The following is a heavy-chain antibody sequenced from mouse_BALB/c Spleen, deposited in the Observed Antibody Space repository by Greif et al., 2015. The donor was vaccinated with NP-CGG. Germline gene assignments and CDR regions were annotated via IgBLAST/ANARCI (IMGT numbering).Heavy chain of an antibody. CDR1: GYTFTTYP. V-gene: IGHV1-47*01. CDR3: ARGYYGSSYAMDY. J-gene: IGHJ4*01. D-gene: IGHD1-1*01. CDR2: FHPYNDDT. Sequence: QVQLQQPGAELVKPGASVKMSCKAFGYTFTTYPIEWMKQNHGKSLEWIGDFHPYNDDTKYNEKFEGKAKLTVEKSSSTVYLELSRLTSDDSAVYYCARGYYGSSYAMDYWGQGTSVTVSS.